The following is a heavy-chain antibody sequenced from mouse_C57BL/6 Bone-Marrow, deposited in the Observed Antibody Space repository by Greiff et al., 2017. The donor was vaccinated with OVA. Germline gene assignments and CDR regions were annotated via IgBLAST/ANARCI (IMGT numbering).Heavy chain of an antibody. CDR2: ISSGSSTI. V-gene: IGHV5-17*01. CDR1: GFTFSDYG. Sequence: EVQVVESGGGLVKPGGSLKLSCAASGFTFSDYGMHWVRQAPEKGLEWVAYISSGSSTIYYADTVKGRFTISRDNAKNTLFLQMTSLRSEDTAMYYCARRSYYSNYCYAMDYWGQGTSVTVSS. J-gene: IGHJ4*01. CDR3: ARRSYYSNYCYAMDY. D-gene: IGHD2-5*01.